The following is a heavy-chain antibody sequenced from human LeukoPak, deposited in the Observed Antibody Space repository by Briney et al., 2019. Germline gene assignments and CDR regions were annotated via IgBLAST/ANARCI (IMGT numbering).Heavy chain of an antibody. CDR3: ARPEFSRNDYSNYGLFSFVY. CDR1: GFTFSSYA. D-gene: IGHD4-11*01. V-gene: IGHV3-30*04. J-gene: IGHJ4*02. Sequence: PGGSLRLSCAASGFTFSSYAMHWVRQAPGKGLEWVAVISYDGSNKYYADSVKGRFTISRDNSKNTLYLQMNSLRAEDTAVYYCARPEFSRNDYSNYGLFSFVYWGQGTLVTVSS. CDR2: ISYDGSNK.